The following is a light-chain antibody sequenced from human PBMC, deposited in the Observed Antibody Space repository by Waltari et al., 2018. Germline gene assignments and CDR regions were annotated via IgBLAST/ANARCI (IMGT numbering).Light chain of an antibody. CDR2: KAS. Sequence: IQMTQSPSTLSASVADSVPITCRASQNLNSCLAWYQQKPGKAPKFLIYKASSLESGVPSRFSGSGSGTEYTLTISSLQPDDFGTYYCQQYNTYPRTFGQWTKVEIK. CDR3: QQYNTYPRT. J-gene: IGKJ1*01. V-gene: IGKV1-5*03. CDR1: QNLNSC.